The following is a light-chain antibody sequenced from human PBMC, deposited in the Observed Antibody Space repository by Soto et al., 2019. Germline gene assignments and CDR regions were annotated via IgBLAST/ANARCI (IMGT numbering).Light chain of an antibody. CDR2: AAS. CDR3: QQRLTIPYT. J-gene: IGKJ2*01. CDR1: QTISTR. Sequence: DIQMTQSPSSLSASVGDRVTITCRASQTISTRLNWYQQKPGKAPKLVIYAASTLQSGVPSRFSGSGSGTDFTLTINSLQPEDFATYYCQQRLTIPYTFGQGTKLEIK. V-gene: IGKV1-39*01.